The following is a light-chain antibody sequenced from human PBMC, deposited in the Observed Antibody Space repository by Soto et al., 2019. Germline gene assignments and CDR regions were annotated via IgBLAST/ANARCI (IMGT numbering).Light chain of an antibody. CDR3: QQHGNWPLS. V-gene: IGKV3-11*01. CDR1: QTVGIS. Sequence: LTRSPSATSFSPRGRSTLSFTASQTVGISLAWYQHKPGQPPRLLIYDASKRATGIPARFSGSGSGTDFTLTISSLEPEDFAVYYCQQHGNWPLSFCGGTKVDI. CDR2: DAS. J-gene: IGKJ4*01.